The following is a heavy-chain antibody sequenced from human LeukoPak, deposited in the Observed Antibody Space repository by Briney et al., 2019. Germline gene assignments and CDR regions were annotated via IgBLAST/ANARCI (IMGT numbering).Heavy chain of an antibody. J-gene: IGHJ4*02. Sequence: KAGGSLRLSCAASGFTFSSYTMHWIRQAPGKGLEWVSSISGSNSYIFYADSVKGRFTVSRDNAKDSLYLQMNSLRAEDTAVYYCASRIGYYYDMTGYFRHWGQGTLVTVSS. CDR2: ISGSNSYI. D-gene: IGHD3-22*01. V-gene: IGHV3-21*01. CDR3: ASRIGYYYDMTGYFRH. CDR1: GFTFSSYT.